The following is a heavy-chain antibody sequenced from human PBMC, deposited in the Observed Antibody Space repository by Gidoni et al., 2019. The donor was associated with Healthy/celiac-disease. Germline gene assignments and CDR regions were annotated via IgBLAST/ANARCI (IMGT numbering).Heavy chain of an antibody. CDR1: GFPFSSYA. D-gene: IGHD3-16*02. Sequence: EVQLLESGGGLVQPGGSLRLSCAASGFPFSSYAMSWVRQAPGKGLEWVAAISGSGGSTYYADSVKGRFTISRDNSKNTLYLQMNSLRAEDTAVYYCAKGLDYDYIWGSCRSSWGMDVWGQGTTVTVSS. CDR2: ISGSGGST. J-gene: IGHJ6*02. CDR3: AKGLDYDYIWGSCRSSWGMDV. V-gene: IGHV3-23*01.